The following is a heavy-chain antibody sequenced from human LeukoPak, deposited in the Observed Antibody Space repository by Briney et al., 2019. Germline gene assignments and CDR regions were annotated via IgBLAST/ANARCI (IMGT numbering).Heavy chain of an antibody. V-gene: IGHV3-20*04. CDR2: INWNGGRT. CDR1: GFXFDDYG. CDR3: ARDAWMTTVTYFDY. J-gene: IGHJ4*02. D-gene: IGHD4-11*01. Sequence: GGSLRLYCGASGFXFDDYGMSWVRQAPGKGLEWVSGINWNGGRTGYADSVKGRFAISRDNAKNSLYLQMNSLRAEDTAVYYCARDAWMTTVTYFDYWGQGTLVTVSS.